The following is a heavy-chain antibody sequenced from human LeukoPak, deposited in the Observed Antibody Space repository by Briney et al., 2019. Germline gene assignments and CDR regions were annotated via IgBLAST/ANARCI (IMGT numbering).Heavy chain of an antibody. D-gene: IGHD6-19*01. J-gene: IGHJ4*02. CDR3: ARHAPTSSAFDY. V-gene: IGHV3-7*01. CDR2: IKQDGSEK. CDR1: GFTFINYW. Sequence: GSLRLSCVASGFTFINYWMSWVRQATGKGLEWVANIKQDGSEKYYVDSVKGRFTISKDNAKNSPYLQMNSLRAEDTAVYYCARHAPTSSAFDYWGQGTLVTVSS.